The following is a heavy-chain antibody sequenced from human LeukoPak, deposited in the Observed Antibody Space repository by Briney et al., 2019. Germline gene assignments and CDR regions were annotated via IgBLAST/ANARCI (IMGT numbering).Heavy chain of an antibody. Sequence: PSETLSLTCTVSGGSISSYYWSSIRQPPGKGLEWIGYIYYSGSTNYNPSLKSRVTISVDTSKNQFSLKLSSVTAADTAVYYCARGGSGPDYWGQGTLVTVSS. CDR1: GGSISSYY. J-gene: IGHJ4*02. CDR2: IYYSGST. CDR3: ARGGSGPDY. V-gene: IGHV4-59*01. D-gene: IGHD2-15*01.